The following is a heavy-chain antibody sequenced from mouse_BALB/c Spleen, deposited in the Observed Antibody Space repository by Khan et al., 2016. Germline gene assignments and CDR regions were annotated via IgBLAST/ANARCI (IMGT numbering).Heavy chain of an antibody. J-gene: IGHJ4*01. CDR3: AKLTGTRDGMDY. CDR1: GYAFSSYW. V-gene: IGHV1-80*01. Sequence: VQLQESGAELVRPGSSVKISCKATGYAFSSYWMNWVKQRPGQGLEWIGQIYPGDGDTNYNGKFKGKATLTADKSSSTAYMQLSSLTSEDSAVSYCAKLTGTRDGMDYWGQGTSVTGSS. D-gene: IGHD4-1*01. CDR2: IYPGDGDT.